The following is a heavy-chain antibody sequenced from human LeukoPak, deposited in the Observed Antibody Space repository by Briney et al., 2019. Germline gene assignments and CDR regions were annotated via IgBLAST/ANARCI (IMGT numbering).Heavy chain of an antibody. D-gene: IGHD3-16*01. CDR2: IKQDGSDK. Sequence: GGSLRLSCAASRFTFSSYWMSWVRQAPGKGLEWVANIKQDGSDKYYVDSVKGRFTISRDNAKNSLYLQMNSLRAEDTAVHYCARERLRLGDFDYWGQGTLVTVSS. CDR1: RFTFSSYW. CDR3: ARERLRLGDFDY. V-gene: IGHV3-7*01. J-gene: IGHJ4*02.